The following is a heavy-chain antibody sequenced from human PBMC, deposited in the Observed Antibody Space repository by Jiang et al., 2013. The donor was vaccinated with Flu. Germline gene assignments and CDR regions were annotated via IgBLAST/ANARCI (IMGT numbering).Heavy chain of an antibody. J-gene: IGHJ4*02. CDR2: IYYNGRT. CDR1: GGSISSYS. CDR3: ARETGEYYDKSGYYYGYFDY. D-gene: IGHD3-22*01. V-gene: IGHV4-59*12. Sequence: GLVKPSETLSLTCTVSGGSISSYSWTWIRQPPGKGLEWIGYIYYNGRTNXNPSLKSRVTISLDTSNSQFSLKLSSVTAADTAVYYCARETGEYYDKSGYYYGYFDYWGQGALVTVSS.